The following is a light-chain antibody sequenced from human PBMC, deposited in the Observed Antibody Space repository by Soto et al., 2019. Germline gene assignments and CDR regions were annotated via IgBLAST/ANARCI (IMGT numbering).Light chain of an antibody. Sequence: QSALTQPASVSGSPGQSITISCTGSSSDIGAYNYVSWFQQYPGKAPKLMIYEVSNRPSGVSNRFSGSKSGNTASLTISGLQAEDEADYYCSSYTSSNTYVFGTGTKVTVL. CDR2: EVS. V-gene: IGLV2-14*01. CDR1: SSDIGAYNY. J-gene: IGLJ1*01. CDR3: SSYTSSNTYV.